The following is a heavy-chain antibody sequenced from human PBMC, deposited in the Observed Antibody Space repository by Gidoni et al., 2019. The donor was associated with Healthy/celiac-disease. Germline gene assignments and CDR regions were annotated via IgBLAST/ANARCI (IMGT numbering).Heavy chain of an antibody. D-gene: IGHD6-19*01. Sequence: EVQLVQSGAEVTTRGESLQISGRGCGYRFTSYWLGWVRPMPGKGLEWMGSSYPGESDTRDSPSFQGQVTISADKSISTAYLQWSSLKASDTAMYYCARTLGRIAVAGTSWFDPWGQGTLVTVAS. V-gene: IGHV5-51*01. CDR2: SYPGESDT. CDR3: ARTLGRIAVAGTSWFDP. J-gene: IGHJ5*02. CDR1: GYRFTSYW.